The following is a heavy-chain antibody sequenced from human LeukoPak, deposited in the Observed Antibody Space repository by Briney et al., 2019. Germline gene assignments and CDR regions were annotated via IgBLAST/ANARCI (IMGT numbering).Heavy chain of an antibody. D-gene: IGHD3-22*01. CDR3: ARHRYYDSSGYYYNHWYFDL. CDR2: IYYSGST. Sequence: NPSETLSLTCTVSGGSISSYYWSWIRQPPGEGLEWIGYIYYSGSTNYNPSLKSRVTISVDTSKNQFSLKLSSVTAADTAVYYCARHRYYDSSGYYYNHWYFDLWGRGTLVTVSS. V-gene: IGHV4-59*08. J-gene: IGHJ2*01. CDR1: GGSISSYY.